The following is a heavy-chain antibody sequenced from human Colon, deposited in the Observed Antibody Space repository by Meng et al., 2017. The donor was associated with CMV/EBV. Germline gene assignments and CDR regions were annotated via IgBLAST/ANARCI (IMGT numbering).Heavy chain of an antibody. Sequence: SVTVSCKASGGTFSSYAISWVRQAPGQGLEWMGGIIPILGIANYAQKFQGRVTITADKSTSTAYMELSSLRSEDTAVYYCARGPADIVVVPAAKSWYFDLWGRGTLVTVSS. D-gene: IGHD2-2*01. V-gene: IGHV1-69*10. J-gene: IGHJ2*01. CDR3: ARGPADIVVVPAAKSWYFDL. CDR1: GGTFSSYA. CDR2: IIPILGIA.